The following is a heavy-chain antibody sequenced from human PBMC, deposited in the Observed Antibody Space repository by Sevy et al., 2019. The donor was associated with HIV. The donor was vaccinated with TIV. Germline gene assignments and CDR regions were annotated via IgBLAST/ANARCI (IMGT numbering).Heavy chain of an antibody. V-gene: IGHV1-18*01. CDR1: GYTFTSYT. CDR2: INTYNGNT. Sequence: ASVKVSCKAFGYTFTSYTISWVRQAPGQGLEWMGWINTYNGNTNRAHKVQGRVTLTTDTTSTAYLELRSLRYDDTAVYYWARDTREKSFDYWGQGTVVTVSS. CDR3: ARDTREKSFDY. J-gene: IGHJ4*02.